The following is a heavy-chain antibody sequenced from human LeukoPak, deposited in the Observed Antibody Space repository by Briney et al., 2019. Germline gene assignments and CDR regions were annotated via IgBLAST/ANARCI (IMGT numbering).Heavy chain of an antibody. D-gene: IGHD2-2*01. J-gene: IGHJ5*02. CDR3: AKDLTYCSSTSCYLPWFDP. CDR2: ISGSGGST. V-gene: IGHV3-23*01. Sequence: PGGSLRLSCAASGFTFSSYAMSWVRQAPGKGLEWVSAISGSGGSTYYADSVQGRFTISRDNSKNTLYLQMNSLRAEDTAVYYCAKDLTYCSSTSCYLPWFDPWGQGTLVTVSS. CDR1: GFTFSSYA.